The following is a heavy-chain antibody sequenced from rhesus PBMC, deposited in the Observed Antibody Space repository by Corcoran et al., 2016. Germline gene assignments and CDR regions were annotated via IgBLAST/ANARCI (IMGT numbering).Heavy chain of an antibody. D-gene: IGHD5-24*01. CDR2: ISGTSGST. CDR3: SRDAVSLDV. J-gene: IGHJ5-2*02. Sequence: QVQLQESGPGLVKPSETLSLTCAVSGVSITTNYWTWTRQSPGKGLEWIGSISGTSGSTSYNPSLKNRVTISKDTSENQFSLRLNSATAADTAVYYCSRDAVSLDVWGRGLLVTVSS. V-gene: IGHV4-147*01. CDR1: GVSITTNY.